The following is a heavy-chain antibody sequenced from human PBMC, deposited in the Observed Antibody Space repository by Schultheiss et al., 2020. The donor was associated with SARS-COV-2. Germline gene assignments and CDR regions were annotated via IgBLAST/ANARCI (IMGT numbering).Heavy chain of an antibody. CDR2: MWYDGSNK. CDR1: GFTFSSYG. D-gene: IGHD3-3*01. J-gene: IGHJ4*02. CDR3: ARDFWSGYYLFDY. V-gene: IGHV3-33*01. Sequence: GESLKISCAASGFTFSSYGMHWVRQAPGKGLEWVAVMWYDGSNKYYTDSVKGRFTISRDNSKNTLYLQMNSLRAEDTAVYYCARDFWSGYYLFDYWGQGTLVTVSS.